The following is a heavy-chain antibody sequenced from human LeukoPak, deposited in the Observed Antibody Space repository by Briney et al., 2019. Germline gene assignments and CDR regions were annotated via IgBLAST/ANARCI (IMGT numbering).Heavy chain of an antibody. D-gene: IGHD6-19*01. CDR1: GYTFTSYA. CDR2: INTNTGNP. Sequence: ASVKVSCTASGYTFTSYAMNWVRQAPGQGLEWMGWINTNTGNPTYAQGFTGRFVFSLDTSVSTAYLQISSLKAEDTAVYYCARDTSGWSLNWFDPWGQGTLVTVSS. V-gene: IGHV7-4-1*02. J-gene: IGHJ5*02. CDR3: ARDTSGWSLNWFDP.